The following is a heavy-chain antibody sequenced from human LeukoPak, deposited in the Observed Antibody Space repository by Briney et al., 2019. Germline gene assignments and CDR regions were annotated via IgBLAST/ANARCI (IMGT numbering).Heavy chain of an antibody. CDR2: IDPRDSYT. CDR3: ARHPMGEHFDY. J-gene: IGHJ4*02. V-gene: IGHV5-10-1*01. CDR1: GCLFTSYW. Sequence: GESLKISCKGSGCLFTSYWISWGRQVPGKGREWMGRIDPRDSYTNYSPSFQGHVTISADKSISTAYLQWSSLKASDTAMYYCARHPMGEHFDYWGQGTLVTVSS.